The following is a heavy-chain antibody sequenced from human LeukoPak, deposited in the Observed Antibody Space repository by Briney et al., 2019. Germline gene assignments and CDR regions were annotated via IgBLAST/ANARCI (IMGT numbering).Heavy chain of an antibody. CDR3: AKDPYGGTYPSYFDY. CDR2: LRYDGSTA. Sequence: GGSLRLSSAASGFTLSSYGMNWVRQAPGKGLDWVAFLRYDGSTAFYEDSVKGRFTISRDSSKNTLYLQMNSLTPADTAIYYCAKDPYGGTYPSYFDYWRQGTLVTVSS. J-gene: IGHJ4*02. D-gene: IGHD1-26*01. V-gene: IGHV3-30*02. CDR1: GFTLSSYG.